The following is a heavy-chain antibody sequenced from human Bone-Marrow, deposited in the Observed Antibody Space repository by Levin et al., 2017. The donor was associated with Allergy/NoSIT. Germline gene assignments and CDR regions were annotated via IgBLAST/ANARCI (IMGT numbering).Heavy chain of an antibody. V-gene: IGHV3-7*01. J-gene: IGHJ4*02. CDR3: ARWGCDSITCLDC. D-gene: IGHD2-21*01. CDR2: INPDGTEK. Sequence: SGGSLRLSCAASGFSFSRFWMTWVRQAPGKGLEWLANINPDGTEKYYVDSVKGRLTISRDNAQNSLYLQMNSLRAGDTAVYYCARWGCDSITCLDCWGQGTLVTVSS. CDR1: GFSFSRFW.